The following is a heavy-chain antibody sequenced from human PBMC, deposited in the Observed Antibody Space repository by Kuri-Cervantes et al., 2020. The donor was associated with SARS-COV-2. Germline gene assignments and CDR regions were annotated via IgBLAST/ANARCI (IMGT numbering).Heavy chain of an antibody. J-gene: IGHJ2*01. D-gene: IGHD3-10*01. CDR2: IYYSGST. Sequence: SETLSLTCSVSGGSLSPYYWSWIRQPPGTGLEYIGYIYYSGSTNYNPSLKSRVTISVDTSKNQFSLKLSSVTAADTAVYYCARGSKRFGEDWYFDLWGRGTLVTVSS. CDR3: ARGSKRFGEDWYFDL. CDR1: GGSLSPYY. V-gene: IGHV4-59*01.